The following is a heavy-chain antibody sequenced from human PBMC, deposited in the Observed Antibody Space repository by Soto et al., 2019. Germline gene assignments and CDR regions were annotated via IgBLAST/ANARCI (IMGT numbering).Heavy chain of an antibody. CDR1: GGSFSGYY. Sequence: PAETLTLTCAVYGGSFSGYYWSWIRQPPGKGLEWIGEINHSGSTNYNPSLMSRVTKSVDKSKNQYSQKLSAATAADTDVYYCARGYKYYVILTGYTPDNGMDVWGQGTTVTVSS. CDR3: ARGYKYYVILTGYTPDNGMDV. D-gene: IGHD3-9*01. V-gene: IGHV4-34*01. J-gene: IGHJ6*02. CDR2: INHSGST.